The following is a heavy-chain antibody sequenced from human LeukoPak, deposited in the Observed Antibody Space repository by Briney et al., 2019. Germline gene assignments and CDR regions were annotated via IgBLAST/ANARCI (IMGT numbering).Heavy chain of an antibody. CDR3: AKHRGSSGADARPAEY. Sequence: GESLRLSCVASGFSLSNYIMSWVRQAPGKGLEWVSTVSSSGSYTYYADSVKGRFTISRDNSKNTVYLEVNSLRAEDTVVYYCAKHRGSSGADARPAEYWGQGTLVTVSS. D-gene: IGHD5-12*01. CDR2: VSSSGSYT. V-gene: IGHV3-23*01. CDR1: GFSLSNYI. J-gene: IGHJ4*02.